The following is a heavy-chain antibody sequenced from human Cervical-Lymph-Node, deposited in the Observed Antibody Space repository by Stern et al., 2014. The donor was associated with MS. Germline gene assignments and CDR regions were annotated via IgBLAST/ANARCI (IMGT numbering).Heavy chain of an antibody. J-gene: IGHJ6*02. CDR3: AKDISSGRWEAQYYYGMDV. Sequence: EVQLVASGGGLVQPGRSLRLSCAGSRFNFDDYAMHWVRQAPGRGLEWVSSISWNSGSMEYADSVKGRFTISRDNAKNSLYLQMDSLRVEDTAIYYCAKDISSGRWEAQYYYGMDVWGQGTTVTVSS. CDR1: RFNFDDYA. CDR2: ISWNSGSM. V-gene: IGHV3-9*01. D-gene: IGHD6-19*01.